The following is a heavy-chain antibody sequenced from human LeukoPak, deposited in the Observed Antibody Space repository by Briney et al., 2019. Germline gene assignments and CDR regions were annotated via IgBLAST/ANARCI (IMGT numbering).Heavy chain of an antibody. V-gene: IGHV3-7*01. CDR3: ARVNPLVAPGALDI. CDR1: GFTFSKYW. CDR2: IKQDGSAK. J-gene: IGHJ3*02. Sequence: PGGSLRLSCVASGFTFSKYWMTWFRQAPGKGLAWVANIKQDGSAKYYMDSVKGRFAISRDNAKNSLYLRMNSLGAEDTAVYYCARVNPLVAPGALDIWGQGTMVAVSS. D-gene: IGHD5-12*01.